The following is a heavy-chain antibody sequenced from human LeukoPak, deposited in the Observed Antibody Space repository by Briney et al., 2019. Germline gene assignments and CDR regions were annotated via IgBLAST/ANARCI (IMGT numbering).Heavy chain of an antibody. V-gene: IGHV4-4*09. Sequence: NPSETLSLTCTISGASISSYYWSWIRQPPGKGLEWIGYIYTSVTTNFNPALRSRVTISIDTSKNQVSLRLSSVTAADTALYYCARHRSPSSLSFFDIWGQGMLVIVSS. CDR2: IYTSVTT. CDR3: ARHRSPSSLSFFDI. D-gene: IGHD2-2*01. CDR1: GASISSYY. J-gene: IGHJ4*02.